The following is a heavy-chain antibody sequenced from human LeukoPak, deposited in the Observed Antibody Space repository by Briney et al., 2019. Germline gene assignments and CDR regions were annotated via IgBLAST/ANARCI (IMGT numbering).Heavy chain of an antibody. CDR1: GFTFGDYA. CDR3: AKGGGYNYNYYYGMDV. V-gene: IGHV3-9*01. D-gene: IGHD5-24*01. Sequence: PGRSLRLSCAASGFTFGDYAMHWVRQAPGKGLEWVSGISWNSGSIDYADSVKGRFTISRDNAKNSLYLQMNSLRAEDTALYYCAKGGGYNYNYYYGMDVWGQGTTVTVSS. CDR2: ISWNSGSI. J-gene: IGHJ6*02.